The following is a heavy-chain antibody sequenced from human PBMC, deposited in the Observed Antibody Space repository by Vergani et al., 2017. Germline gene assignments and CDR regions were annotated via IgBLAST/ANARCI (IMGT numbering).Heavy chain of an antibody. CDR3: AKDISYGGNPLDY. CDR2: IWYDGSNK. D-gene: IGHD4-23*01. V-gene: IGHV3-33*06. Sequence: QVQLVESGGGVVQPGRSLRLSCAASGFTFSSYGMHWVRQAPGKGLEWVAVIWYDGSNKYYADSVKGRFTISRDNSKNTLYLQMNSLKAEDTAVYYCAKDISYGGNPLDYWGQGTLVTVSS. CDR1: GFTFSSYG. J-gene: IGHJ4*02.